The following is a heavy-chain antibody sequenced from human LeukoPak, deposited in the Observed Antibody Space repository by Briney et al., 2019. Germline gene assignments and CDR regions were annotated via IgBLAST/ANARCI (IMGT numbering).Heavy chain of an antibody. CDR3: TRGSDYGGNSIPFDY. V-gene: IGHV3-72*01. Sequence: PGGSLRLSCAASGFTFSDPYMDWVRQAPGKGLEWVGRARNKANSYTTEYAASVKGRFTISRDDSKNSLYLRMNSLKTEDTAVYYCTRGSDYGGNSIPFDYWGQGTLVTVSS. CDR2: ARNKANSYTT. J-gene: IGHJ4*02. CDR1: GFTFSDPY. D-gene: IGHD4-23*01.